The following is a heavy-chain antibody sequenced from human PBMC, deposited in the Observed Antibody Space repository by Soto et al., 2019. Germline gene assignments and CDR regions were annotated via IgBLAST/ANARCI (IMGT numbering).Heavy chain of an antibody. V-gene: IGHV4-39*01. CDR1: GGSISSSSHY. Sequence: SENLSLTCTVSGGSISSSSHYWGWIRQPPGKTLEWIGSIYYSGSTYYNPSLKSRVTISVDTSKNQFSLKLSSVTAADTAVYYCARHAGGWLVRDYYYYMDVRGKGTTVTVSS. J-gene: IGHJ6*03. D-gene: IGHD6-19*01. CDR2: IYYSGST. CDR3: ARHAGGWLVRDYYYYMDV.